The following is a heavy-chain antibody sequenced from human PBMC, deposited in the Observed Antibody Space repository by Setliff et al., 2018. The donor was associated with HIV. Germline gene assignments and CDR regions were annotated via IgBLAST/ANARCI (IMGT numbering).Heavy chain of an antibody. CDR3: ARGGLDSVFQSFDY. CDR1: GFTFGDYA. D-gene: IGHD2-21*01. V-gene: IGHV3-7*01. J-gene: IGHJ4*02. Sequence: SGGSLRLSCTASGFTFGDYAMSWVRQAPGKGLEWVANIKQDGSEMYYVDSVKGRFTISRDNAKNSLFLQMKSLRAEDTAVYYCARGGLDSVFQSFDYWGQGTLVTVSS. CDR2: IKQDGSEM.